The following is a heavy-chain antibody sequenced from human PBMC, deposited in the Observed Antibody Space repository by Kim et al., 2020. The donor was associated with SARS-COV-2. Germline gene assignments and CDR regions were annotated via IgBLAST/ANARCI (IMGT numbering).Heavy chain of an antibody. CDR2: IYYSGST. J-gene: IGHJ4*02. CDR1: GGSISSSSYY. CDR3: ASQLTYSRRPKYYFDY. V-gene: IGHV4-39*01. Sequence: SETLSLTCTVSGGSISSSSYYWGWIRQPPGKGLEWIGSIYYSGSTYYNQSLKSRVTISVDTSKNQFSLKLSSVTAADTAVYYCASQLTYSRRPKYYFDYFGQGTLVTDSS. D-gene: IGHD6-13*01.